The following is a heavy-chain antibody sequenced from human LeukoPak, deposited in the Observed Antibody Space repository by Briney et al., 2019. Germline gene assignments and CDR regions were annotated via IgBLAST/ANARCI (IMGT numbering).Heavy chain of an antibody. D-gene: IGHD3-10*01. CDR1: GFTFSDYY. CDR2: ISSSGSTI. Sequence: PGGSLRLSCAASGFTFSDYYMSWIRQAPGKGLEWVSYISSSGSTIYYADSVKGRFTISRDNAKNSLYLQMNSLRAEDTAVYYCARDSSMLRGPLVIYYFDFWGQGTLVTVSS. J-gene: IGHJ4*02. V-gene: IGHV3-11*01. CDR3: ARDSSMLRGPLVIYYFDF.